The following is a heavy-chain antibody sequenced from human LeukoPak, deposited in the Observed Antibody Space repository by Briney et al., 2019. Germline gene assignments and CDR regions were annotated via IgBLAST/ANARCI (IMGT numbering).Heavy chain of an antibody. CDR2: INHSGST. CDR3: ARADYCSGGSCYSGNFDY. J-gene: IGHJ4*02. D-gene: IGHD2-15*01. V-gene: IGHV4-34*01. CDR1: GGSFSGYY. Sequence: SETLSLTCAVYGGSFSGYYWSWIRQPPGKGLEWIGEINHSGSTNYNPSLKSRVTISVDTSKNQFSLKLSSVTAADTAVYYCARADYCSGGSCYSGNFDYWGQGTLVTVSS.